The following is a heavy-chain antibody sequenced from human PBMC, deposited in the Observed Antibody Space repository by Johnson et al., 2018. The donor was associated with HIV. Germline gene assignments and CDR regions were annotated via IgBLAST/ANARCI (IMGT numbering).Heavy chain of an antibody. Sequence: QVQLVESGGGVVQPGGSLRLSCAASGLTFRSYCMHWVRQAPGKGLEWVAVICYEVSNKDDADSVKGRFSSSRDISKNPLYLQMNILRAEDTAVYYCARSTYCGGDCYSVAFDIWGQGTMVTVSS. J-gene: IGHJ3*02. D-gene: IGHD2-21*01. CDR1: GLTFRSYC. V-gene: IGHV3-33*01. CDR2: ICYEVSNK. CDR3: ARSTYCGGDCYSVAFDI.